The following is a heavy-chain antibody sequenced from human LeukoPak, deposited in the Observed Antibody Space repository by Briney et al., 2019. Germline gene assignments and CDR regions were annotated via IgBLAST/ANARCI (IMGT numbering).Heavy chain of an antibody. CDR2: IIPILGIA. J-gene: IGHJ4*02. CDR1: GGTFSSYA. V-gene: IGHV1-69*04. CDR3: ARDAYYYDSSGYPFDY. D-gene: IGHD3-22*01. Sequence: SVKVSCKASGGTFSSYAISWVRQAPGQGLGWMGRIIPILGIANYAQKFQGRVTITADKSTSTAYMELSSLRSEDTAVYYCARDAYYYDSSGYPFDYWGQGTLVTVSS.